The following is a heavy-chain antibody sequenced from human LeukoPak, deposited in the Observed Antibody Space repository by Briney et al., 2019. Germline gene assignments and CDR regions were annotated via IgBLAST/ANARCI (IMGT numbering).Heavy chain of an antibody. D-gene: IGHD3-22*01. V-gene: IGHV3-23*01. J-gene: IGHJ3*02. Sequence: PGGSLRLSCAASGFTFSSYAMSWVRQAPGKGLEWVSAISGSGGSTYYADSVKGRFTISRDNSKNTPYLQMNSLRAEDTAVYYCAKGYYDSSGYAAFDIWGQGTMVTVSS. CDR1: GFTFSSYA. CDR3: AKGYYDSSGYAAFDI. CDR2: ISGSGGST.